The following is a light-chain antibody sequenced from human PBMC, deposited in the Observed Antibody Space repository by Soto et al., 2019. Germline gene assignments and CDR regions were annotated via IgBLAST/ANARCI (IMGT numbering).Light chain of an antibody. Sequence: EIVMTQSPATLSVSQGERATLSCRASQSISNNLAWYQQKPGQAPRLLIYGASTRATGIPASFSGSGSGTEFTLTISSLQSEAFAVYYCQQYNNWPRTFGQGTKVEIK. CDR1: QSISNN. CDR3: QQYNNWPRT. CDR2: GAS. V-gene: IGKV3-15*01. J-gene: IGKJ1*01.